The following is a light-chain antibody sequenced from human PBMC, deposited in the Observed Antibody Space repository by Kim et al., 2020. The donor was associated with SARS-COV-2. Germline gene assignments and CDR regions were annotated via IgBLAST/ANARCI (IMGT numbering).Light chain of an antibody. V-gene: IGLV1-47*02. J-gene: IGLJ2*01. CDR3: AAWDDSMSGVV. CDR1: SSNIGSNY. CDR2: SNN. Sequence: QSVLTQPPSASGTPGQRVTISCSGSSSNIGSNYVYWYQQLPGTAPKHLIYSNNQRPSGVADRFSGSKSGTSASLAIIGLRSEDEADDYCAAWDDSMSGVVFGGGTQLTVL.